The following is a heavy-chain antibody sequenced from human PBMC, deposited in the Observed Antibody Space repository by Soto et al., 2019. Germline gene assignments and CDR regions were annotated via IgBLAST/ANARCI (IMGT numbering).Heavy chain of an antibody. Sequence: QLQLQESGPGLVKPSETLSLTCTVSGGSISSSSYYWGWIRQPPGKGLEWIGSIYYSGSTYYNPSLNSLVTISVDTSKNQFSPKLSSVTAADTAVYYCARSYGDYLSYWGQGTLVTVSS. CDR2: IYYSGST. CDR3: ARSYGDYLSY. CDR1: GGSISSSSYY. J-gene: IGHJ4*02. D-gene: IGHD4-17*01. V-gene: IGHV4-39*01.